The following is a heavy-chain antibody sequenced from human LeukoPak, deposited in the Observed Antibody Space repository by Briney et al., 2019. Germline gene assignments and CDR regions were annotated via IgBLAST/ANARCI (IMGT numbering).Heavy chain of an antibody. V-gene: IGHV3-11*06. D-gene: IGHD2-15*01. CDR1: GFTFSDYY. CDR2: ISSSSSYT. J-gene: IGHJ4*02. Sequence: PGGSLRLSCAASGFTFSDYYMSWIRQAPGEGLGWVSYISSSSSYTNYADSVKGRFNISRDNAKNSLYLQMNSLRAEDTAVYYCARDCSGGSCCDYRGQGTLVTVSS. CDR3: ARDCSGGSCCDY.